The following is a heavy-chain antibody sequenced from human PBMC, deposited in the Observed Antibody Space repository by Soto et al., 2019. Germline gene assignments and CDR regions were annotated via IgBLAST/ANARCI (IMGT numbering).Heavy chain of an antibody. J-gene: IGHJ3*02. CDR2: IYYSGST. D-gene: IGHD2-21*02. CDR3: AGGGGTYCGGDCYSPRADDAFDI. CDR1: GGSISSGGYY. Sequence: QVQLQESGPGLVKPSQTLSLTCTVSGGSISSGGYYWSWIRQHPGKGLEWIGYIYYSGSTYYNPSLKGRVNKAVDTAKKQFPLKLRSVTAADPAVYYCAGGGGTYCGGDCYSPRADDAFDIWGQGTMVTVSS. V-gene: IGHV4-31*03.